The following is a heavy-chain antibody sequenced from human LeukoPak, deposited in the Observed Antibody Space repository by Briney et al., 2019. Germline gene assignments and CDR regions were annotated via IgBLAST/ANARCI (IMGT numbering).Heavy chain of an antibody. Sequence: ASVKVSCKASGYTFTSYGISWVRQAPGRGLEWMGWISGYNGNTIYAQKLQGRVTMTTDTSTSTAYMELRSLRSDDTAVYYCARDSLYPYCSGGSCYSPPHDWFDPWGQGTLVTVSS. J-gene: IGHJ5*02. V-gene: IGHV1-18*01. CDR2: ISGYNGNT. CDR1: GYTFTSYG. D-gene: IGHD2-15*01. CDR3: ARDSLYPYCSGGSCYSPPHDWFDP.